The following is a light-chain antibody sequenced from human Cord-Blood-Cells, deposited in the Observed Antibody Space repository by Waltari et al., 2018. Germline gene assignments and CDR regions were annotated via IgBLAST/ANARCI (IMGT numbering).Light chain of an antibody. V-gene: IGKV4-1*01. J-gene: IGKJ2*01. CDR3: QQYYSTPYT. CDR1: QSVLYSSNNKNY. Sequence: DILMTQSPDSLAVSLGERATINCKSCQSVLYSSNNKNYLAWYQQKPGQPPKLLIYWASTQESGVPDRFSGSGSGTDFTLTISSLQAEDVAVYYCQQYYSTPYTFGQGTKLEIK. CDR2: WAS.